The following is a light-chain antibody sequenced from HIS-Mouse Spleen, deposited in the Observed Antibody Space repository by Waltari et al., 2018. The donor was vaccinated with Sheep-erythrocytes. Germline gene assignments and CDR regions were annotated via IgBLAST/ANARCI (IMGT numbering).Light chain of an antibody. Sequence: QSALTQPRSVSWSPGQSVTISCTGTSSYVGGYNYVSWYQQHPGKAPKLMIYDVSKRPSGVPDRFSGSKSGNTASLTISGLQAEDEADYYCCSYAGSYNHVFATGTKVTVL. CDR2: DVS. J-gene: IGLJ1*01. V-gene: IGLV2-11*01. CDR1: SSYVGGYNY. CDR3: CSYAGSYNHV.